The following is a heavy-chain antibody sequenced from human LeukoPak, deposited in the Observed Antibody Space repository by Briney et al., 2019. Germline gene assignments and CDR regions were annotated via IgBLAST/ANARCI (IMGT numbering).Heavy chain of an antibody. Sequence: PGGSLRLSCAASGFTFSSYGMHWVRQAPGKGLEWVAFIRYDGSNKYYADSVKGRFTISRDNSKNTLYLQMNSLRAEDTAVYYCAKDGGEYYDSSGYSLDYWGQGTLVTVSS. CDR2: IRYDGSNK. J-gene: IGHJ4*02. CDR1: GFTFSSYG. CDR3: AKDGGEYYDSSGYSLDY. V-gene: IGHV3-30*02. D-gene: IGHD3-22*01.